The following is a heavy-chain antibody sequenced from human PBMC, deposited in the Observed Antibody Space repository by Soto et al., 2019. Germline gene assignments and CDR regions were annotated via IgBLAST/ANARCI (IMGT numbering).Heavy chain of an antibody. V-gene: IGHV3-33*06. CDR3: GKSGGGGYDSNNDYSGGLLMGPS. D-gene: IGHD3-22*01. CDR2: IYYDGSYE. CDR1: GFIFSNYG. J-gene: IGHJ4*02. Sequence: GGSLRLSCAASGFIFSNYGMHWVRQAPGKGLEWVALIYYDGSYENYADSVKGRFTISRDNSKSTLWLQMNSLRVGDTAVYYWGKSGGGGYDSNNDYSGGLLMGPSWGQGTQVTSPQ.